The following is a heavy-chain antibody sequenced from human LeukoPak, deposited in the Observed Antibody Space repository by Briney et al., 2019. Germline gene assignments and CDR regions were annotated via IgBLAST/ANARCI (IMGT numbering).Heavy chain of an antibody. CDR2: IDTDGSNT. J-gene: IGHJ4*02. CDR1: GFTFSSYW. V-gene: IGHV3-74*01. CDR3: TRGGTTLDY. Sequence: GGSLRLSCAASGFTFSSYWMHWVRQAPGKGLVWVSRIDTDGSNTAYADSVKGRFTISRDNAKNTLYLQMNSLRAEDTAVYYCTRGGTTLDYWGQGTLVSVSS. D-gene: IGHD1-7*01.